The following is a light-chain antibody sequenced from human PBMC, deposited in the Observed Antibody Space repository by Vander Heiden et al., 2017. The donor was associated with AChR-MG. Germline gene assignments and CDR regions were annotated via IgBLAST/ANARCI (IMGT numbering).Light chain of an antibody. CDR2: DAS. CDR1: QSVNYY. CDR3: QERSNWPIT. V-gene: IGKV3-11*01. J-gene: IGKJ5*01. Sequence: EIVLTQSPATLSLSPGERATLSCRASQSVNYYLAWYQQKPGQAPRLLIYDASKRATGIPARFSGSGSGTDFTLTISSLEPEDFAVYYCQERSNWPITFGQGTRLDIK.